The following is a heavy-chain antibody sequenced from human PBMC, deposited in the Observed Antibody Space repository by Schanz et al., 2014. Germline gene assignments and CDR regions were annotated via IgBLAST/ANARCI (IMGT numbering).Heavy chain of an antibody. J-gene: IGHJ5*02. CDR3: ARAGYDADNWFDP. CDR2: ISASGGTT. D-gene: IGHD2-2*01. Sequence: EVQLVESGGGLVQPGGSLRLSCAASGFSFSTYAMSWVRQAPGKGLEWVSAISASGGTTYYADSVKGRFTISRDNAKNSLFLQMNSLRAEDTAVYYCARAGYDADNWFDPWGQGTLVTVSS. CDR1: GFSFSTYA. V-gene: IGHV3-23*04.